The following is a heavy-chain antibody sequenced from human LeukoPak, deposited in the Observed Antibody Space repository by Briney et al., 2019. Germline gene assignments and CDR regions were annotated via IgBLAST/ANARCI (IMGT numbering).Heavy chain of an antibody. V-gene: IGHV4-61*02. CDR3: ARGPAPRQIDY. Sequence: SETLSLTCTVSGGSISSGSYYWSWIRQPAGKGLEWIGRIYTSGSTNYNPSLKSRVTISVNTSKNQFSLKLSSVTAADTAVYYCARGPAPRQIDYWGQGTLVTVSS. J-gene: IGHJ4*02. D-gene: IGHD2-15*01. CDR2: IYTSGST. CDR1: GGSISSGSYY.